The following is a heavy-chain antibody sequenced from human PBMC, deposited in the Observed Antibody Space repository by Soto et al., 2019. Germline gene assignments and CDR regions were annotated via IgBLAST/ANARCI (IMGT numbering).Heavy chain of an antibody. Sequence: GGSLRLSCSASGFIYSSCAMHWVRQVPGKGLEWLAVVSQDGTLYPYADSVKGRFTISRDNAKNTLYLQMNSLRAEDTAVYYCARDLGYYDSSGYQPRYGMDVWGQGTTVTVSS. J-gene: IGHJ6*02. CDR2: VSQDGTLY. CDR3: ARDLGYYDSSGYQPRYGMDV. D-gene: IGHD3-22*01. V-gene: IGHV3-30*03. CDR1: GFIYSSCA.